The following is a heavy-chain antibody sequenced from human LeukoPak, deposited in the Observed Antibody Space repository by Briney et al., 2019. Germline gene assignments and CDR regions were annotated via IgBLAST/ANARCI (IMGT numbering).Heavy chain of an antibody. Sequence: SETLSLTCTVSGGSISSYYWSWIRQPPGKGLEWIGEINHSGNTNYNPSLKSRVAISIDTSKNQFSLKLRSVTAADTAVYYCTRGPLWVKERLFDPWGQGTLVTVSS. CDR2: INHSGNT. CDR1: GGSISSYY. D-gene: IGHD3-16*01. CDR3: TRGPLWVKERLFDP. J-gene: IGHJ5*02. V-gene: IGHV4-34*01.